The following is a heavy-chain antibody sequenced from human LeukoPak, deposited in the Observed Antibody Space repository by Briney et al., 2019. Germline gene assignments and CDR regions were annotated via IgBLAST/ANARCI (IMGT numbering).Heavy chain of an antibody. CDR1: GYTFTGYY. Sequence: GASVKVSCKASGYTFTGYYMHWVRQAPGQGLEWMGWINPNSGGTNYAQKFQGRVTITTDESTSTAYMELSSLRSEDTAVYYCARDRESGYSSSWYGRTFDPWGQGTLVTVSS. CDR2: INPNSGGT. CDR3: ARDRESGYSSSWYGRTFDP. D-gene: IGHD6-13*01. V-gene: IGHV1-2*02. J-gene: IGHJ5*02.